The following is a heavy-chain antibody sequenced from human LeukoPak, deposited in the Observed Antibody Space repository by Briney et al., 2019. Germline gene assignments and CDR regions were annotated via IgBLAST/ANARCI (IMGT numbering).Heavy chain of an antibody. V-gene: IGHV1-2*02. D-gene: IGHD2-2*01. J-gene: IGHJ4*02. CDR2: INPNSGGT. Sequence: ASVQVSCKASGYTFTGYYMHWVRQAPGQGLEWMGWINPNSGGTNYAQKFQGRVTMTRDTSISTAYMELSRLRSDDTAAYYCARVRRYCSSTSCYVCWGQGTLVTVSS. CDR1: GYTFTGYY. CDR3: ARVRRYCSSTSCYVC.